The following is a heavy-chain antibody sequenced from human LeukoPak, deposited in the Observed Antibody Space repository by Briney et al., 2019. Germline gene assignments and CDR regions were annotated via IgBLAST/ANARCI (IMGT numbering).Heavy chain of an antibody. CDR3: ARVRLIDGYSDY. D-gene: IGHD5-24*01. Sequence: SGGSLRLSCAASGFTFSTYGMSWVRQAPGKGLEWVANIKQDGSEKYYVDSVKGRFTISRDNAKNSLYLQMNSLRAEDTAVYYCARVRLIDGYSDYWGQGTLVTVSS. J-gene: IGHJ4*02. CDR1: GFTFSTYG. V-gene: IGHV3-7*01. CDR2: IKQDGSEK.